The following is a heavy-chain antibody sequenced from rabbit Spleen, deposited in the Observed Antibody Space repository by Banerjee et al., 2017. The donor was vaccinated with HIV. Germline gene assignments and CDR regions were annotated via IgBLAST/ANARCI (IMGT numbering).Heavy chain of an antibody. CDR3: ARDLTGAIGWNFYL. CDR1: GFSFSFNSY. Sequence: QEQLKESGGDLVKPGASLTLTCTASGFSFSFNSYMCWVRQAPGKGLEWIACIDTGSSGFTYFASWAKGRFTISKTSSTTVTLELTSLTAADTATYFCARDLTGAIGWNFYLWGPGTLVTVS. J-gene: IGHJ4*01. CDR2: IDTGSSGFT. V-gene: IGHV1S45*01. D-gene: IGHD7-1*01.